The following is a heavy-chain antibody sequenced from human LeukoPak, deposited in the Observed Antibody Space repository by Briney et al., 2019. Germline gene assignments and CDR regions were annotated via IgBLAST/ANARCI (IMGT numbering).Heavy chain of an antibody. CDR2: INPNSGGT. V-gene: IGHV1-2*02. D-gene: IGHD3-10*01. Sequence: ASVKVSCKASGYTFTGYYMHWVRQAPGQGLEWMGWINPNSGGTNYAQKFQGRVTMTRDTSISTAYMELSRLRSGDTAVYYCASNTMVRGVVPAFDYWGQGTLVTVSS. J-gene: IGHJ4*02. CDR3: ASNTMVRGVVPAFDY. CDR1: GYTFTGYY.